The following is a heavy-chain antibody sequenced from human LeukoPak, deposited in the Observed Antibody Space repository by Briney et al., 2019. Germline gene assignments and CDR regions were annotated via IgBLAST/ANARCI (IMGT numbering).Heavy chain of an antibody. D-gene: IGHD4-17*01. V-gene: IGHV4-34*01. Sequence: PSETLSLTCAVYGESFSGYYWRWIRQPPGKGLEWIGEINHSGSTNYNPSLKSRLTISVDTSKNHLSLKLSSVTAADTAVYYCARVLVGDYVNFDYWGQGTLVTVSS. CDR2: INHSGST. J-gene: IGHJ4*02. CDR1: GESFSGYY. CDR3: ARVLVGDYVNFDY.